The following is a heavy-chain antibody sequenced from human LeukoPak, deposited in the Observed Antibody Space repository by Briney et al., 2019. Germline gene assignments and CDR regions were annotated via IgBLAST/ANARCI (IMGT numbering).Heavy chain of an antibody. Sequence: SETLTLTCIVSGGSISGYYWGWIRQPAGKGLEWIGRIYSSGNTNYNPSLKSRVTMSVDTSKNQFSLNLSSVTAADTAVYYCARGPRSSDWYSIDYWGQGALVTVSS. J-gene: IGHJ4*02. D-gene: IGHD6-19*01. CDR3: ARGPRSSDWYSIDY. V-gene: IGHV4-4*07. CDR1: GGSISGYY. CDR2: IYSSGNT.